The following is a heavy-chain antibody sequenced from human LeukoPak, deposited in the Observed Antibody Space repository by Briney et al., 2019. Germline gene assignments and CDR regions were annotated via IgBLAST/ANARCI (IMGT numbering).Heavy chain of an antibody. CDR3: ANRALNYYGSGSYWLTFDP. D-gene: IGHD3-10*01. Sequence: GGSLRLSCAASGFTFSSYAMSWVRQAPGKGLEWVSAISGSGGSTYYADSVEGRFTISRDNSKNTLYLQMNSLRAEDTAVYYCANRALNYYGSGSYWLTFDPWGQGTLVTVSS. J-gene: IGHJ5*02. V-gene: IGHV3-23*01. CDR2: ISGSGGST. CDR1: GFTFSSYA.